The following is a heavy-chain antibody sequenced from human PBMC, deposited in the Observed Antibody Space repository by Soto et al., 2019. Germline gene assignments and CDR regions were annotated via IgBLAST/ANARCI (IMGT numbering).Heavy chain of an antibody. D-gene: IGHD2-21*01. CDR2: IYYSGST. V-gene: IGHV4-61*08. CDR3: SRVGIATINTH. CDR1: GGSVSSGGYY. J-gene: IGHJ4*02. Sequence: QEQLQESGPGLVKPSETLSLTCTVSGGSVSSGGYYGSWTRQPPGKGLEWIGYIYYSGSTNYNPSLKSRVTITVDTSTYQFSLKLSSGTAGDAAVYYCSRVGIATINTHWGQGTLVTVSS.